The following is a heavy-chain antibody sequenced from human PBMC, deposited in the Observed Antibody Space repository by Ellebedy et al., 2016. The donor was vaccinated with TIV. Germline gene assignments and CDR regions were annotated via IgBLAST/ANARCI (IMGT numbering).Heavy chain of an antibody. CDR1: GFTFSNYW. CDR2: IKQDGSEK. J-gene: IGHJ4*02. V-gene: IGHV3-7*03. CDR3: ARGGYGRPFYC. D-gene: IGHD5-12*01. Sequence: PGGSLRLSCAASGFTFSNYWMKWVRQAPGKGLEWVANIKQDGSEKYYVDSVQGRFTISRDNAKNSLFLQMNSLRVEDTAVDFCARGGYGRPFYCWGQGTLVTVSS.